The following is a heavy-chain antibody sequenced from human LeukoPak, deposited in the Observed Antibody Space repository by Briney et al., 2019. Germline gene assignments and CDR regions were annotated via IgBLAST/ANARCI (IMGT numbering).Heavy chain of an antibody. Sequence: ASVKVSCKASGYTFTSYAIHWVRQAPGQRLEWMAWINAGNGNTKYSQEFQGRITITRDTSASTAYMELSSLRPDDMSVYYCARGLHSYSSDAGDVFDIWGQGTMVTVSS. CDR3: ARGLHSYSSDAGDVFDI. CDR1: GYTFTSYA. CDR2: INAGNGNT. D-gene: IGHD6-19*01. V-gene: IGHV1-3*03. J-gene: IGHJ3*02.